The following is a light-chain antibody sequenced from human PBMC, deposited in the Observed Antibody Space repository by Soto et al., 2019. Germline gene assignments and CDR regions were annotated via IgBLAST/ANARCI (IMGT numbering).Light chain of an antibody. V-gene: IGKV3-11*01. CDR2: DAS. Sequence: EIVMTQSPATLSLSPGERATLSCRASQSIGTYLAWYQQKPGQAPRLLIYDASNRATGIPARFSGSGSGTDFTLTISSLESEDFAVYYCQQRSNWPPVTFGGGTKLEIK. CDR3: QQRSNWPPVT. CDR1: QSIGTY. J-gene: IGKJ4*01.